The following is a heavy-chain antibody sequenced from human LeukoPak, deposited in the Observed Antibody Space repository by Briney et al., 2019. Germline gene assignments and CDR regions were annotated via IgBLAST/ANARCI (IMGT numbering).Heavy chain of an antibody. V-gene: IGHV3-23*01. J-gene: IGHJ6*02. Sequence: GGSLRHSCAASGFTFSSYAMTWVRQAPGKGLDWVSAIGNSGGSTYYADSVKGRFTISRDNSKNTLYLQMSSLRAEDTAVYYCAKGLYYYAMDVWGQGTAVTVSS. CDR2: IGNSGGST. CDR1: GFTFSSYA. CDR3: AKGLYYYAMDV.